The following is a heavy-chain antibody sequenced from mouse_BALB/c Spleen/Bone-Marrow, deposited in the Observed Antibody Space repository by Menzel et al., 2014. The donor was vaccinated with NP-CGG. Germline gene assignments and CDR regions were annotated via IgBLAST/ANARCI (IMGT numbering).Heavy chain of an antibody. CDR1: GFTFRSFG. V-gene: IGHV5-17*02. D-gene: IGHD4-1*01. J-gene: IGHJ2*01. Sequence: EVQRVESGGGLVQPGGSRKLSCAASGFTFRSFGMHWVRQAPARGLEWVAYLSSGSSTIFYSVTVKGRFPLSRDNPKNTLWLQRSSLGAEDTAMYCCARGGSWEEFDYWGQGITLTVSS. CDR3: ARGGSWEEFDY. CDR2: LSSGSSTI.